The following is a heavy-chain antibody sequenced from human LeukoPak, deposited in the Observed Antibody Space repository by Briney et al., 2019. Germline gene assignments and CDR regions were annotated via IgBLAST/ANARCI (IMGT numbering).Heavy chain of an antibody. CDR1: GGSISSYY. CDR3: ANWGGFGELIGGAFNI. D-gene: IGHD3-10*01. V-gene: IGHV4-4*07. CDR2: IYTSGGT. Sequence: SETLSLTCTVSGGSISSYYCSWIRQPAGKGLEWIGRIYTSGGTNYNPSLKSRVTISVDTSKNQFSLKLSSVTAADTAVYYCANWGGFGELIGGAFNIWGQGTMVTVSS. J-gene: IGHJ3*02.